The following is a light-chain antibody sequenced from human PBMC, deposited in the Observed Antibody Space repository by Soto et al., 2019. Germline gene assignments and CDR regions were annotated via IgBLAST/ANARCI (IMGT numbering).Light chain of an antibody. J-gene: IGLJ1*01. CDR2: RNH. CDR3: ATWDDSLRGYI. Sequence: QSVLTHPPSASGTPGQTVTISCSGSSSNIGSNYVYWYQQLPGTAPKLLIYRNHQRPSGVPDRFSGSKSGTSGSLAISGLRSEDDADYYCATWDDSLRGYIFGPGTKVTVL. V-gene: IGLV1-47*01. CDR1: SSNIGSNY.